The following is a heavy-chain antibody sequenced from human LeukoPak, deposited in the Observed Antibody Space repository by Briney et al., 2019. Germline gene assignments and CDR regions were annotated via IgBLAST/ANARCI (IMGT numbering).Heavy chain of an antibody. Sequence: GASVKVSCKASGYTFTGYYMHWVRQAPGQGLEWMGWINPNSGGTNYAQKFQGRVTMTRDTSISTAYMELSRLRSDDTAVYYCARAGRFEYDSSGYYYRWGAFDIWGQGTMVTVSS. CDR3: ARAGRFEYDSSGYYYRWGAFDI. J-gene: IGHJ3*02. CDR2: INPNSGGT. D-gene: IGHD3-22*01. CDR1: GYTFTGYY. V-gene: IGHV1-2*02.